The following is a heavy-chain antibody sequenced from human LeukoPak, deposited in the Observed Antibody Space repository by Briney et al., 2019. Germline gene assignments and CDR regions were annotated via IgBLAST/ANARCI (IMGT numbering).Heavy chain of an antibody. V-gene: IGHV4-59*08. CDR3: ASTYGQVLAFDI. CDR1: GGSISSYY. Sequence: SETLSLTCTVSGGSISSYYWSWIRQPPGKGLEWIGYIYYSGSTNYNPSLKSRVTISVDTSKNQFSLKLSSVTAADTAVYYCASTYGQVLAFDIWGQGTMVTVSS. J-gene: IGHJ3*02. CDR2: IYYSGST. D-gene: IGHD3-10*01.